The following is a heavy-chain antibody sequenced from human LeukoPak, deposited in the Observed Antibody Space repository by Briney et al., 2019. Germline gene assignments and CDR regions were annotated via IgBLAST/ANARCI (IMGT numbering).Heavy chain of an antibody. CDR1: GGSISSGDYY. Sequence: PSQTLSLTCTVSGGSISSGDYYWSWIRQPPGKGLEWIGYIYYTGSSNYNPSLKSRLTMSVDTSKNQFSLKLSSVTAADTAVYYCAREGEPTMDAFDIWGQGTMVTVSS. CDR3: AREGEPTMDAFDI. CDR2: IYYTGSS. D-gene: IGHD1-14*01. V-gene: IGHV4-61*08. J-gene: IGHJ3*02.